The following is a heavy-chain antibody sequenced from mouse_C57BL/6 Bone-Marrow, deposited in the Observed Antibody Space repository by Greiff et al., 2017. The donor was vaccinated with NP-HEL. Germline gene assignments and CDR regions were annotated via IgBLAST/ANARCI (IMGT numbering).Heavy chain of an antibody. V-gene: IGHV2-2*01. Sequence: VQLQQSGPGLAQPSQSLSITCTVSGFSLTSYGVHWVRQSPGKGLEWLGVIWSGGSTDYNAAFISRLSISKDNSKSQVFFKMNSLQADDTAIYYCAKVITTVVAVDAMDYWGQGTSVTVSS. CDR2: IWSGGST. CDR1: GFSLTSYG. D-gene: IGHD1-1*01. CDR3: AKVITTVVAVDAMDY. J-gene: IGHJ4*01.